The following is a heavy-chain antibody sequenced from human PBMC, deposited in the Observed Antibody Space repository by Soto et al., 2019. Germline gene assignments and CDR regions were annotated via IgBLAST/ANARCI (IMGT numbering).Heavy chain of an antibody. Sequence: SETLSLTCAVYGGSFSGYYWSWIRQPPGKGLEWIGEINHSGSTNYNPSLKSRVTISVDTSKNQFSLKLSSVTAADTAVYYCARARVVATGVYYYYYYGMDVWGKGTTVTVSS. CDR3: ARARVVATGVYYYYYYGMDV. J-gene: IGHJ6*04. V-gene: IGHV4-34*01. CDR2: INHSGST. CDR1: GGSFSGYY. D-gene: IGHD3-22*01.